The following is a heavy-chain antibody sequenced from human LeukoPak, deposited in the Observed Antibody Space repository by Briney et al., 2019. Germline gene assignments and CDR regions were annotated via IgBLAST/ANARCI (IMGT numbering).Heavy chain of an antibody. CDR3: AKGKAVAGSGAFDY. CDR2: ISWNSGSI. J-gene: IGHJ4*02. Sequence: GRSLRLSCAASGFTFDDYAMHWVRQAPGKGLEWVSGISWNSGSIGYADSVKGRFTISRDNAKNSLYLQMNSLRAEDTALYYCAKGKAVAGSGAFDYWGQGTLVTVSS. D-gene: IGHD6-19*01. CDR1: GFTFDDYA. V-gene: IGHV3-9*01.